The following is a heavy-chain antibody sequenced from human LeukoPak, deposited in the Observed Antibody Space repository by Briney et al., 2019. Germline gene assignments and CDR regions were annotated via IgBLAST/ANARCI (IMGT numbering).Heavy chain of an antibody. Sequence: GRSLRLSCAASGFTFSSYAMHWVRQAPGKGLEWVAVISYDGSNKYYADSVKGRFTISRDNSKNTLFLQMNSLRVEDTAIYYCAKEGVASGPWGQGTLVTVSS. J-gene: IGHJ5*02. CDR2: ISYDGSNK. CDR3: AKEGVASGP. D-gene: IGHD2-8*02. CDR1: GFTFSSYA. V-gene: IGHV3-30*04.